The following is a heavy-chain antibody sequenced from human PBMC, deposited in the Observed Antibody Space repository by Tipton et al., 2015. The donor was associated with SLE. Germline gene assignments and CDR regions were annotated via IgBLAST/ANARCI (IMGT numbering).Heavy chain of an antibody. CDR2: INYSGGT. V-gene: IGHV4-39*07. J-gene: IGHJ5*02. D-gene: IGHD3-16*01. CDR1: GGSISSSSYY. CDR3: ARYGGGWFDP. Sequence: TLSLTCTVSGGSISSSSYYWGWIRQAPGKGLKWIGSINYSGGTYYNPSLKSRVTILLDTSNNQFSLKLSSLTAADTAVYYCARYGGGWFDPWGQGTLVTVSS.